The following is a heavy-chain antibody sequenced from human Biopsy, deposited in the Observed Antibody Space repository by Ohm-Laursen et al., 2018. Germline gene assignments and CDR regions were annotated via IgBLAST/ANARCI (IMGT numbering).Heavy chain of an antibody. J-gene: IGHJ4*02. D-gene: IGHD2-15*01. CDR1: GGSISSFY. CDR2: ISDSGST. CDR3: ARRGSGGRSFDH. Sequence: SDTLSLTCAVSGGSISSFYWTWIRQPPGKGPEWIGDISDSGSTNYKPSLKSRVIISVDTSKNQFSLNQSSVTAADTAVYYCARRGSGGRSFDHWGQGTLVTVSS. V-gene: IGHV4-59*08.